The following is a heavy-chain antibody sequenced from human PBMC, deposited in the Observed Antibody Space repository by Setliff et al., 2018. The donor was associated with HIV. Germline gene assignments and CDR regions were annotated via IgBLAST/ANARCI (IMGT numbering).Heavy chain of an antibody. V-gene: IGHV1-18*01. Sequence: ASVKVSCKASGYIFSNYGITWVRQAPGQGLEWMGWISGYNGNTNCAQKLQGRVTMTTDTSTSTAYMELRSLRSDDTAVYYCARDPAFRRYYDILTGYSPSWFDPWGQGTLVTVSS. CDR1: GYIFSNYG. CDR3: ARDPAFRRYYDILTGYSPSWFDP. J-gene: IGHJ5*02. CDR2: ISGYNGNT. D-gene: IGHD3-9*01.